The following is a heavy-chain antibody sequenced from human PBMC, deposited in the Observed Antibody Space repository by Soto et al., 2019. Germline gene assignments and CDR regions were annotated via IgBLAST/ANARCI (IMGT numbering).Heavy chain of an antibody. D-gene: IGHD3-10*01. CDR1: GFTLSDHY. J-gene: IGHJ4*01. CDR3: ARWDRGACDY. CDR2: TRNKAQNYIT. V-gene: IGHV3-72*01. Sequence: EVHLVESGGGLVQPGGSLRLSCAASGFTLSDHYMDWVRQAPGKGLEWLGGTRNKAQNYITEYAASVKGRFIISRDDSKTSMYLQMNSLKTEDTAVYYCARWDRGACDYWGHGTLVTVSS.